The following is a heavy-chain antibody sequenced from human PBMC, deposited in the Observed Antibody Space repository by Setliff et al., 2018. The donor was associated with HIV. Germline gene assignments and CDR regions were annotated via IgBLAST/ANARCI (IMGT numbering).Heavy chain of an antibody. Sequence: SVKGSCKASGDSCSTYAITWVRQAHGQGLEWMGGIIPLVTIANYAQEFQGRVRFTADKSTSTACLEVNSLRSDDTAVYYCARGRYGSGTYLGLYYYYYMDVWGNGTTVTVSS. J-gene: IGHJ6*03. CDR2: IIPLVTIA. V-gene: IGHV1-69*10. CDR3: ARGRYGSGTYLGLYYYYYMDV. CDR1: GDSCSTYA. D-gene: IGHD3-10*01.